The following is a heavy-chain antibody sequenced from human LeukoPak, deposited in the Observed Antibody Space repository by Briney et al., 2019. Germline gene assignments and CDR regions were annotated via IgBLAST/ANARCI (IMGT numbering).Heavy chain of an antibody. CDR2: IKSKFAGGTT. CDR3: TTESPLVVINYYYYYMDV. CDR1: GFTFTNAW. V-gene: IGHV3-15*01. Sequence: GGSLRLSCAASGFTFTNAWMSWARRPPGKGLEWVALIKSKFAGGTTDYAAPVKGRFTISRDDSKNTLYLQMNSLKTEDTAVYYCTTESPLVVINYYYYYMDVWGKGTTVTVSS. D-gene: IGHD3-22*01. J-gene: IGHJ6*03.